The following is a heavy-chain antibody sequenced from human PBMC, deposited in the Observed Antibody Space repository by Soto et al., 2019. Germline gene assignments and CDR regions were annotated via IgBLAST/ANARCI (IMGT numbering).Heavy chain of an antibody. D-gene: IGHD3-9*01. J-gene: IGHJ6*04. CDR1: GGSISGYY. V-gene: IGHV4-59*01. CDR2: IYYSGST. Sequence: QVQLQESGPGLVKPSETLSLTCTVSGGSISGYYWSWIRQPPGKGLEWIGYIYYSGSTNYNPSLKSRVTISVDTSKNQCALKLSSVTAADTAVYYCARASNYDILTGYFHYYYYYGMDVWGEGTTVTVSS. CDR3: ARASNYDILTGYFHYYYYYGMDV.